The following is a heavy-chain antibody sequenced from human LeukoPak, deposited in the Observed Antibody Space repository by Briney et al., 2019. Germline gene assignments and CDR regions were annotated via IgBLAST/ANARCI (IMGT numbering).Heavy chain of an antibody. CDR1: GFTFSRYW. J-gene: IGHJ4*02. CDR3: ARYNSGWNDY. V-gene: IGHV3-7*02. CDR2: IKQDGSEK. D-gene: IGHD6-19*01. Sequence: GGSLRLSCAASGFTFSRYWMIWVRQAPGKGLEWVANIKQDGSEKYYVGSVKGRFTISRDNAKNSLYLQMDSLRAEDTAVYYCARYNSGWNDYWGQGTLVTVSS.